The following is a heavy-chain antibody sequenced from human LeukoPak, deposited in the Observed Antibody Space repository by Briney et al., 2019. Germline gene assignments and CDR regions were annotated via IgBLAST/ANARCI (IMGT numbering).Heavy chain of an antibody. D-gene: IGHD1-26*01. V-gene: IGHV1-18*01. J-gene: IGHJ4*02. CDR2: ISAYNGNT. CDR1: GFTFTSYG. Sequence: GGSLRLSCAASGFTFTSYGISWVRQAPGQGLEWMGWISAYNGNTNYAQKLQGRVTMTTDTSTSTAYMELRSLRSDDTAVYYCARGVMTRGGVGATRLFDYGGQGTLVTVSS. CDR3: ARGVMTRGGVGATRLFDY.